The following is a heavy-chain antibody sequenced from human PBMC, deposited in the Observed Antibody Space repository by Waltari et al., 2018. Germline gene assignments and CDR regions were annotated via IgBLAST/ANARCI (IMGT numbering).Heavy chain of an antibody. J-gene: IGHJ4*02. CDR2: ITNDCDIT. CDR1: GFTFSSYT. CDR3: AKRGGYFYHY. Sequence: EVQLLDSGGGLVYPGGSLRLSCVASGFTFSSYTMAWVRQIPGRGQEGVSAITNDCDITYYADSVEGRFTITRDNSRNTLSLQMNRLRVEDTAIYYCAKRGGYFYHYWGQGTLVTVSS. V-gene: IGHV3-23*01. D-gene: IGHD3-22*01.